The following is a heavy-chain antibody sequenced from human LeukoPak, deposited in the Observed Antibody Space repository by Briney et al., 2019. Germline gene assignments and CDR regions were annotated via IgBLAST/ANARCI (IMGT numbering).Heavy chain of an antibody. CDR2: IFTSGNT. CDR3: ASATRRGDRFDF. CDR1: GDSLNSGNYY. D-gene: IGHD2-21*02. J-gene: IGHJ4*02. Sequence: PSETLSLTCTVSGDSLNSGNYYWTWIRQHPGKDLNGIGYIFTSGNTYYNPSLKGRLLTSVDTSKSQFSLRLTSVTAADTAVYYCASATRRGDRFDFWGQGIQVTVSS. V-gene: IGHV4-31*03.